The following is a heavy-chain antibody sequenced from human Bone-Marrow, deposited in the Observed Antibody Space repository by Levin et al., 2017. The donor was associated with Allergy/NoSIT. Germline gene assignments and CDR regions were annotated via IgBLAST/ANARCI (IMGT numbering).Heavy chain of an antibody. CDR3: AREVLDQQLFIAFGL. J-gene: IGHJ5*02. CDR1: GYSFSNYW. Sequence: HGESLKISCKGSGYSFSNYWVGWVRQMPGKGLELMGVINPADSDARYSPSFQGQVTISADKSVATAYIQWTSLKASDTAIYYCAREVLDQQLFIAFGLWGQGTPVTVSS. D-gene: IGHD6-13*01. V-gene: IGHV5-51*01. CDR2: INPADSDA.